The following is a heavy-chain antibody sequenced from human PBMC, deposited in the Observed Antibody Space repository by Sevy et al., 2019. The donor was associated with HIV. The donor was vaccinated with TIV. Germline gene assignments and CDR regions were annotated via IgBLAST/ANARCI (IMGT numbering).Heavy chain of an antibody. D-gene: IGHD2-15*01. V-gene: IGHV4-34*01. Sequence: SETLSLTCAVYGGSFSGYYWSWIRQPPGKGLEWIGEINHSGSTNYNPPLKSRVTISVDTSKNQFSLKLSSVTAADTAVYYCARGRFSKDIVVVVAATRGFDYWGQGTLVTVSS. J-gene: IGHJ4*02. CDR3: ARGRFSKDIVVVVAATRGFDY. CDR1: GGSFSGYY. CDR2: INHSGST.